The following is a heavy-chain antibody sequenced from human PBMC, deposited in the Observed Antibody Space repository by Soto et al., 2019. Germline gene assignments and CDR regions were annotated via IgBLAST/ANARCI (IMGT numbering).Heavy chain of an antibody. Sequence: QVQLQESGPGLVKPSETLSLTCTVSGAAITTTKWWAWVRLPPGKGLEWIGELSRGDERSSNPSLEGRFTMSLDKSNNHFSLKLTSVTAADTAIYYCATQTISYTWGVWGRGTSVTVSS. CDR1: GAAITTTKW. V-gene: IGHV4-4*02. CDR3: ATQTISYTWGV. J-gene: IGHJ6*02. CDR2: LSRGDER. D-gene: IGHD3-16*01.